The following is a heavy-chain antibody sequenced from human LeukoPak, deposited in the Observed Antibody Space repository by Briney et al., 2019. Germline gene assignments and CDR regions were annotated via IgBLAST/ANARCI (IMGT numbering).Heavy chain of an antibody. Sequence: SETLSLTCAGYGGSFSGYYWSWIRQPPGKGLEWIGEINHSGSTNYNPSLKSRVTISVDTSKNQFSLKLSSVTAADTAVYYCARGTTVTTDYFDYWGQGTLVTVSS. CDR3: ARGTTVTTDYFDY. V-gene: IGHV4-34*01. D-gene: IGHD4-17*01. J-gene: IGHJ4*02. CDR2: INHSGST. CDR1: GGSFSGYY.